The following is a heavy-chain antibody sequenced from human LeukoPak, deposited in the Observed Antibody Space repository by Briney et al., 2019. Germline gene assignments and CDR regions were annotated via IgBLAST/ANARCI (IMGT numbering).Heavy chain of an antibody. J-gene: IGHJ3*02. D-gene: IGHD6-13*01. CDR1: GYTFTSYG. V-gene: IGHV1-18*01. Sequence: ASVKVSCKASGYTFTSYGISWVRQALEQGLEWMGWISAYNGNTNYAQKLQGRVTMTTDTSTSTAYMELRSLRSDDTAVYYCARVGPFAAAGNDAFDIWGQGTLVTVSS. CDR3: ARVGPFAAAGNDAFDI. CDR2: ISAYNGNT.